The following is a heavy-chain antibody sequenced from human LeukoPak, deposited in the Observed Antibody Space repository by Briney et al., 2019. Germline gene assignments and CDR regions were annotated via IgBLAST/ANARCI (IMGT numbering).Heavy chain of an antibody. Sequence: ASVKVSCKASGYTFTNYYLHWVRQAPGQGLEWMGWISAYNGNTNYAQKLQGRVTMTTDTSTSTAYMELRSLRSDDTAVYYCARGGSGYYIYYFDYWGQGTLVAVSS. J-gene: IGHJ4*02. CDR1: GYTFTNYY. D-gene: IGHD3-3*01. V-gene: IGHV1-18*04. CDR3: ARGGSGYYIYYFDY. CDR2: ISAYNGNT.